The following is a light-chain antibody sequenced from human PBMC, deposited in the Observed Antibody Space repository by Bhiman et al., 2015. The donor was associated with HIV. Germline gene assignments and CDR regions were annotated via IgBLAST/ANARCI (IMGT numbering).Light chain of an antibody. Sequence: SVLTQPPSVSAAPGQKVTISCSGSSSNIGNNYVSWYQQLPGTAPKLLMYENNKRPSGIRDRFSGSKSGTSASLTITGLQAEDEADYFCQSYDSGLSALVFGGGTKVTVL. CDR2: ENN. J-gene: IGLJ1*01. V-gene: IGLV1-51*02. CDR3: QSYDSGLSALV. CDR1: SSNIGNNY.